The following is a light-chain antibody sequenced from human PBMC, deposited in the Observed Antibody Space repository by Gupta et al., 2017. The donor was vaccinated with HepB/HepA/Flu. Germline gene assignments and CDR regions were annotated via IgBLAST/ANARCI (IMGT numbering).Light chain of an antibody. V-gene: IGKV1-39*01. CDR3: QQRDSPPCI. CDR1: QTIMKY. CDR2: GAS. Sequence: DIQMTQSPASLSGSVGDSVTITCRASQTIMKYLNWYQQKPGQAPKLLIYGASTLQTGVPSRFRGGGSGTDFTLTINNRQPEDFTTYYCQQRDSPPCIFGQGTRLEIK. J-gene: IGKJ2*02.